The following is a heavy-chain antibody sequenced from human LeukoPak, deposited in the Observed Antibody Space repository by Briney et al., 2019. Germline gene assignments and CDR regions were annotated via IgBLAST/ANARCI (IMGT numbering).Heavy chain of an antibody. J-gene: IGHJ3*02. V-gene: IGHV3-74*01. CDR3: TREATSFDI. Sequence: GGSLRLSCAASGFTVSSNYMSWVRQAPGKGLEWVSGINGDGSTTIYADSVKGRFTISRDNAKNTMYLQMNSLRAEDTAVYYCTREATSFDIWGQGTMVTVSS. CDR2: INGDGSTT. CDR1: GFTVSSNY.